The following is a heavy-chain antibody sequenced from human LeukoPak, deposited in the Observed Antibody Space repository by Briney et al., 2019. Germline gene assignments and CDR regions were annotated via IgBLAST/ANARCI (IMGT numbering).Heavy chain of an antibody. D-gene: IGHD4-23*01. CDR3: AMTTVGFDY. J-gene: IGHJ4*02. CDR1: GFTFSSYA. CDR2: ISYDGSNK. V-gene: IGHV3-30*04. Sequence: GRSLRLSCAASGFTFSSYAMHWVRQAPGKGLEWVAVISYDGSNKYYADSVKGRFTISRDNSKNTLYLQMNSLRAEDTAVYYCAMTTVGFDYWGQGTLVTVSS.